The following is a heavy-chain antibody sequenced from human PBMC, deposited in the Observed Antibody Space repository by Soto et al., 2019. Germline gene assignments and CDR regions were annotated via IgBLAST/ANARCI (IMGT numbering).Heavy chain of an antibody. V-gene: IGHV3-30*04. CDR2: ILYDGRNK. Sequence: QVQLVESGGGVVQPGRSLRLSCTASGFTFSSYDMHWVRQVPGKGLEWVAVILYDGRNKYHADSVKGRFTISRDNSENTLYLHMNSLRAEDTAVYYCARGEYFDWLLSGYFDYWGQGILVTVSS. J-gene: IGHJ4*02. CDR3: ARGEYFDWLLSGYFDY. CDR1: GFTFSSYD. D-gene: IGHD3-9*01.